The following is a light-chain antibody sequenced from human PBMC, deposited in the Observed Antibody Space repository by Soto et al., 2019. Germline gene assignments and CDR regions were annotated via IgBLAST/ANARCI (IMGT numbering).Light chain of an antibody. CDR1: QSVGNN. J-gene: IGKJ4*01. CDR3: QQYGDWPLT. V-gene: IGKV3-15*01. CDR2: ATS. Sequence: EIVVTQSPATLSVSPGERATLSCRASQSVGNNFAWYQQKPGQAPRLLIFATSTRATGVPARFSGSGSRTEFTLTISSLQSEDFAVYYCQQYGDWPLTLGGGAKVEIE.